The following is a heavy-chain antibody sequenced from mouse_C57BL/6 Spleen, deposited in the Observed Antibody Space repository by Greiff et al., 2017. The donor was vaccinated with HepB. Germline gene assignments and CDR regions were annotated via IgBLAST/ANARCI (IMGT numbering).Heavy chain of an antibody. J-gene: IGHJ3*01. D-gene: IGHD1-1*01. CDR3: ASHYYGSSYGFAY. Sequence: QVQLKQPGAELVRPGSSVKLSCKASGYTFTSYWMHWVKQRPIQGLEWIGNIDPSDSETHYNQKFKAKATLTVDKYSSPAYMQLSSLTSEDSAVYYCASHYYGSSYGFAYWGQGTLVTVSA. CDR1: GYTFTSYW. V-gene: IGHV1-52*01. CDR2: IDPSDSET.